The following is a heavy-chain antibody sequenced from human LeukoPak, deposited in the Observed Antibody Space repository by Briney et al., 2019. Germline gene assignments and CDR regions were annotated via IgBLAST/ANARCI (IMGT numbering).Heavy chain of an antibody. D-gene: IGHD2-2*01. CDR2: IYYDGST. Sequence: SETLSLTCTVSGDFFISSSNYWVWIRQPPGKGLEWVGSIYYDGSTYYNSALKSRATIFADTSKSQFSLKLNSVIAADTAVYYCGRRGLLVPASWGQEPWSPSPQ. V-gene: IGHV4-39*01. J-gene: IGHJ5*01. CDR1: GDFFISSSNY. CDR3: GRRGLLVPAS.